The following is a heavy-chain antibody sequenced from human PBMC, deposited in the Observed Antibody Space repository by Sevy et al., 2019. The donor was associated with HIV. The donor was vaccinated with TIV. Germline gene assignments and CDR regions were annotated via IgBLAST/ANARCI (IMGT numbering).Heavy chain of an antibody. CDR1: GFTFSSFG. D-gene: IGHD3-10*01. CDR2: ISYDGSDK. V-gene: IGHV3-30*18. CDR3: AEDCPPYYTSGSYMYYFDY. J-gene: IGHJ4*02. Sequence: GGSLRLSCAASGFTFSSFGMHWVRQVPGKGLEWVSFISYDGSDKRCVDSVKGRFTISRDSTKNTLYLQMNSLRGGDTAVYYCAEDCPPYYTSGSYMYYFDYWGQGALVTVSS.